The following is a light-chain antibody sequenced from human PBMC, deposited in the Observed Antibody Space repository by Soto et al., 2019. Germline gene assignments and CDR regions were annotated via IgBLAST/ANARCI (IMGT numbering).Light chain of an antibody. CDR3: SSYPNNSAFYV. Sequence: QSALTQPASVSGSPGQSITVSCTGTSNDIGGYNYVSWYQQHPGKAPKLIISQVNNRPSGVSHRFSGSKSGNTASLTISGLQAEDEAEYYCSSYPNNSAFYVFGTGTKVTVL. J-gene: IGLJ1*01. CDR1: SNDIGGYNY. V-gene: IGLV2-14*01. CDR2: QVN.